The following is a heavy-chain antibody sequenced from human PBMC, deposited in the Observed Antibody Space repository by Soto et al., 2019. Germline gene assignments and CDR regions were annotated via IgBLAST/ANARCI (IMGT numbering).Heavy chain of an antibody. J-gene: IGHJ4*02. CDR1: GFTFSSYG. CDR2: IWFDGSNK. Sequence: QVQLVESGGGVVQPGRSLRLSCAASGFTFSSYGMHCARQAPGQGLEWVAVIWFDGSNKFYADSVKGRFTISRDNSKNTVSLQMNSLRDEDSAAYYCATTGPYWGQGTLVTVSS. V-gene: IGHV3-33*01. CDR3: ATTGPY.